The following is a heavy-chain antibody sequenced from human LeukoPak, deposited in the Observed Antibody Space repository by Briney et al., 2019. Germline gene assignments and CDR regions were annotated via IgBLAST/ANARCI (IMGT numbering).Heavy chain of an antibody. CDR3: ARDHYDSSGYYPRSWFDP. CDR1: GGTFSSYA. CDR2: IIPILGIA. Sequence: SVKVSCKASGGTFSSYAISWVRQAPGQGLEWMGRIIPILGIANYAQKFQGRVTITADKSTSTAYMELSSLRSEDTAVYYCARDHYDSSGYYPRSWFDPWGQGTLVTVSP. D-gene: IGHD3-22*01. V-gene: IGHV1-69*04. J-gene: IGHJ5*02.